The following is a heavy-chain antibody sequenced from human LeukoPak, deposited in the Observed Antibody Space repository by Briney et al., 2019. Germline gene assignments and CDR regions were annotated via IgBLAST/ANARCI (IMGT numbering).Heavy chain of an antibody. Sequence: GGSLRLSCAASGFTFSSYSMNWVRQAPGKGLEWVSYISSRNSTIYYADSVKGRFTISRDNAKNSLYLQMNSLRAEDTAVYYCAKANGWGPRDYWGQGTLVTVSS. V-gene: IGHV3-48*01. CDR2: ISSRNSTI. CDR1: GFTFSSYS. CDR3: AKANGWGPRDY. D-gene: IGHD6-19*01. J-gene: IGHJ4*02.